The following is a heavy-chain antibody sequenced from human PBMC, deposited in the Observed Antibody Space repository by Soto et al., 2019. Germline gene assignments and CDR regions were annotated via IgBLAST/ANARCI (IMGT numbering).Heavy chain of an antibody. Sequence: QVQLQQWGAGLVKPSETLSLSCAVYGQSFSGHSWAWIRQPPGKGLEWIGEINESGSTYYNPSLKSRVTISTDTSKKQFSLKLSSVSAADTAAYFCARGSGIVALPGELEDVKYDYWGQGTRVNVSS. CDR2: INESGST. CDR3: ARGSGIVALPGELEDVKYDY. V-gene: IGHV4-34*01. J-gene: IGHJ4*02. D-gene: IGHD1-1*01. CDR1: GQSFSGHS.